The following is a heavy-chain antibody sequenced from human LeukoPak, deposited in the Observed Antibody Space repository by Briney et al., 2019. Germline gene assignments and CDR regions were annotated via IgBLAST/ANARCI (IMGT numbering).Heavy chain of an antibody. CDR1: GFTFSSYA. J-gene: IGHJ3*02. CDR2: ISWESGSI. V-gene: IGHV3-9*01. CDR3: AKVRYGYGTFGAFDI. Sequence: GGSLRLSCAASGFTFSSYAMSWVRQAPGKGLEWVSGISWESGSIGYADSVKGRFTISRDNAKKSLYLQMNSLRAEDTALYYCAKVRYGYGTFGAFDIWGQGTMVTVSS. D-gene: IGHD5-18*01.